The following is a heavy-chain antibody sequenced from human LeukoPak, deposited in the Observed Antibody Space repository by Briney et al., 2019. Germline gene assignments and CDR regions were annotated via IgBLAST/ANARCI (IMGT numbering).Heavy chain of an antibody. CDR3: ARTNSGYSSTGGPYVDY. J-gene: IGHJ4*02. CDR2: IYYSGST. V-gene: IGHV4-59*01. CDR1: GGSISSYY. D-gene: IGHD6-13*01. Sequence: SETLSLTCTVSGGSISSYYWSWIRQPPGKGLEWIGYIYYSGSTNYNPSLKSRVTISVDTSKNQFSLKLSSVTAADTAVYYCARTNSGYSSTGGPYVDYWGQGTLVTVSS.